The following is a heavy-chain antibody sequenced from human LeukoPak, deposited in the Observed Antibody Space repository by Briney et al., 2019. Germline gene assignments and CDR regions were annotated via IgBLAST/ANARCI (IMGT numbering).Heavy chain of an antibody. J-gene: IGHJ4*02. Sequence: GGSLRLSCAASGLIVSSNYMTWVRQVPGKGLECLANIKEDGSETYYADSVKGRFTISRDNPKNLLFLQINSLRVEDTAVYYCARETPRRGETRDGYRWGQGTVVTVSS. V-gene: IGHV3-7*01. D-gene: IGHD5-24*01. CDR1: GLIVSSNY. CDR2: IKEDGSET. CDR3: ARETPRRGETRDGYR.